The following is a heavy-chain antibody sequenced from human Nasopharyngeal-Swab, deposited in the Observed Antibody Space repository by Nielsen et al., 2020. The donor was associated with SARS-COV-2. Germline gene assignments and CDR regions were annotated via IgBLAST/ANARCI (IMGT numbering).Heavy chain of an antibody. CDR2: MNPNSGNT. Sequence: ASVKVSCKASGYPFTSYDINWVRQATGQGLEWMGWMNPNSGNTGYAQKFQGRVTMTRNTSISTAYMELSSLGSEDTAVYYCAGRGYSYGSRALRGAFDIWGQGTMVTVSS. CDR3: AGRGYSYGSRALRGAFDI. CDR1: GYPFTSYD. V-gene: IGHV1-8*01. D-gene: IGHD5-18*01. J-gene: IGHJ3*02.